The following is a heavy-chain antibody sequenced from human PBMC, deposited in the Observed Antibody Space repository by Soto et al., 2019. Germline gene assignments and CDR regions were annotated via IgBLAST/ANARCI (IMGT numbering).Heavy chain of an antibody. CDR3: AKNRVVVPAAIVLYYYYGMDV. V-gene: IGHV3-30*18. J-gene: IGHJ6*02. D-gene: IGHD2-2*02. Sequence: XESLRLSCAASGFTFSSYGMHWVRQAPGKGLEWVAVISYDGSNKYYADSVKGRFTISRDNSKSTLYLQMNSLRAEDTAVYYCAKNRVVVPAAIVLYYYYGMDVWGQGTTVTVS. CDR2: ISYDGSNK. CDR1: GFTFSSYG.